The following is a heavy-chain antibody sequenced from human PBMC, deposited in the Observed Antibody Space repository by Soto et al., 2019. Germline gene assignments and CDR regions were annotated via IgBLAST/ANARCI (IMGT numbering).Heavy chain of an antibody. Sequence: EVELLESGGSLAQPGGSLRLSCATSGFTFSSYAMSWVRQAPVKGLEWVSGISVSGDSRYDADSVKGRFTISRDNSKSTLYLQMNSLRAEDTAVYYCATIFRYGDPEYWGQGVLVTVSS. CDR3: ATIFRYGDPEY. V-gene: IGHV3-23*01. J-gene: IGHJ4*02. CDR2: ISVSGDSR. D-gene: IGHD2-21*02. CDR1: GFTFSSYA.